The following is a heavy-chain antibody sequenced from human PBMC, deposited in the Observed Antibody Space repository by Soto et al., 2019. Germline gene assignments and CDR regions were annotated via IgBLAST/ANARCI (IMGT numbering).Heavy chain of an antibody. D-gene: IGHD2-2*01. CDR3: ARHVPAAGYYYGMDV. J-gene: IGHJ6*02. CDR1: GGTFSSYA. Sequence: QVQLVQSGAEVKKPGSSVKVSCKASGGTFSSYAIGWVRQAPGQGLEWMGGIIPIFGTANYAQKFQVRVTITAVESTSTAYMELSSLRSDDTAVYYCARHVPAAGYYYGMDVWGQGTTVTVSS. V-gene: IGHV1-69*12. CDR2: IIPIFGTA.